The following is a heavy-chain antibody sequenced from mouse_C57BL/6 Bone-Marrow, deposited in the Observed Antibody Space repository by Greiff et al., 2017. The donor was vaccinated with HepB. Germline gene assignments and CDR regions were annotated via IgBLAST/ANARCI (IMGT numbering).Heavy chain of an antibody. CDR2: ISYDGSN. D-gene: IGHD5-1*01. CDR3: ARTLYL. J-gene: IGHJ2*01. V-gene: IGHV3-6*01. CDR1: GYSITSGYN. Sequence: DVHLVESGPGLVKPSQSLSLTCSVPGYSITSGYNWNWIRQFPGNKLEWMGYISYDGSNNYNPSLKNRISITRDTSKNQFFLKLNSVTTEDTATYYCARTLYLWGQGTTLTVSS.